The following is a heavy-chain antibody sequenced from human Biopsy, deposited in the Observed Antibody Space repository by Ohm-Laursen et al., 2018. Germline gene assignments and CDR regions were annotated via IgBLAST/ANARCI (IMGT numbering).Heavy chain of an antibody. Sequence: GASVKVSCNASGYTFTDYDINWVRQASGQGLEWVGWMTPKTGKTGYTQKLQGRLTMTRDTSTSTAYMELSSLRSEDTAIYYCARGGYDYDYWGQGTLVTVSS. D-gene: IGHD5-12*01. J-gene: IGHJ4*02. CDR1: GYTFTDYD. CDR2: MTPKTGKT. V-gene: IGHV1-8*01. CDR3: ARGGYDYDY.